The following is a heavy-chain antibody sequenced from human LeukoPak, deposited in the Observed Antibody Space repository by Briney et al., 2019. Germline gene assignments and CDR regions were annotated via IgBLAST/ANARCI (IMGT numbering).Heavy chain of an antibody. J-gene: IGHJ3*02. Sequence: GGSLRLSCAASGFTFSSYSMNWVRQAPGKGLEWVSSITRSSIYIYSADSVKGRFTISRDNAKKSLYLQMNSLRAEDTAVYYCANTGSGSYGYDAFDIWGQGTMVTVSS. V-gene: IGHV3-21*01. CDR3: ANTGSGSYGYDAFDI. CDR2: ITRSSIYI. CDR1: GFTFSSYS. D-gene: IGHD1-26*01.